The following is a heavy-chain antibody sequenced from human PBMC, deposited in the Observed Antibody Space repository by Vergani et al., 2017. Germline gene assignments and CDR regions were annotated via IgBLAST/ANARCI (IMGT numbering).Heavy chain of an antibody. CDR3: ARDGAVAGTDYMDV. Sequence: QVQLVESGGGVVQPGRSLRLSCAASGFTFSSYGMHWVRQAPGKGLEWVAVIWYDGSNKYYADSVKGRFTISRDNSKNTLYLQMNSLRAEDTAVYYCARDGAVAGTDYMDVWGKGTTVTVSS. J-gene: IGHJ6*03. V-gene: IGHV3-33*01. CDR1: GFTFSSYG. D-gene: IGHD6-19*01. CDR2: IWYDGSNK.